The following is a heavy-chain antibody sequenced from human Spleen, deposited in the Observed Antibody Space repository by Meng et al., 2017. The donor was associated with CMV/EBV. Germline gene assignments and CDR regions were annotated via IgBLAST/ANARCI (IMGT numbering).Heavy chain of an antibody. CDR2: ISYDGSNK. CDR1: GFTFSSYA. CDR3: ASHGISSWYVDY. Sequence: LSLTCAASGFTFSSYAMHWVRQAPGKGLEWVALISYDGSNKYYADSVKGRFTISRDNSKNTLYLQMNSLRAEDTAVYYCASHGISSWYVDYWGQGTLVTVSS. V-gene: IGHV3-30-3*01. D-gene: IGHD6-13*01. J-gene: IGHJ4*02.